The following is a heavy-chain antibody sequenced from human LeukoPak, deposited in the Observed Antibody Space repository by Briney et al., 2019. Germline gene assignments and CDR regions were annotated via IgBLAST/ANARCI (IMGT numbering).Heavy chain of an antibody. CDR2: TYYRSKWYN. CDR3: AREKGAGFDS. D-gene: IGHD1-26*01. Sequence: SQTLSLTCAVSGDSVSNNGAAWNWIRQSPSRGLEWLGRTYYRSKWYNDYAVSVQSRITINPDTSKNQFSLQLNSVTPEDSAVYYCAREKGAGFDSWGQGTLVTVSS. J-gene: IGHJ4*02. CDR1: GDSVSNNGAA. V-gene: IGHV6-1*01.